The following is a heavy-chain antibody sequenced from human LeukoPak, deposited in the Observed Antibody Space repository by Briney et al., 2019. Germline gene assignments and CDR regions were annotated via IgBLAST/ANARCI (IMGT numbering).Heavy chain of an antibody. CDR3: ARGGSRDSYYDFWSGYSDLVR. CDR1: GYTFTGYY. D-gene: IGHD3-3*01. CDR2: INPNSGGT. Sequence: ASVKVSCKASGYTFTGYYMHWVRQAPGQGLEGMGRINPNSGGTNYAQKFQGRVTMTRDTSISTAYMELSRLRSDGTAVYYCARGGSRDSYYDFWSGYSDLVRWGQGTLVTVSS. J-gene: IGHJ4*02. V-gene: IGHV1-2*06.